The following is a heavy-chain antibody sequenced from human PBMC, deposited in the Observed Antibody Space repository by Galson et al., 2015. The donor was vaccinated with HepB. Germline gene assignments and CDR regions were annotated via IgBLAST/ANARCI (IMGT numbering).Heavy chain of an antibody. Sequence: SETLSLTCAVSGGSISSYYWSWIRQPPGKGLEWIGYIYYSGSTNYNPSLKSRVTISVDTSKNQFSLKLSSVTAADTAVYYCARGAQGVVVVAAFDYWGQGTLVTVSS. D-gene: IGHD2-15*01. CDR3: ARGAQGVVVVAAFDY. V-gene: IGHV4-59*01. CDR2: IYYSGST. J-gene: IGHJ4*02. CDR1: GGSISSYY.